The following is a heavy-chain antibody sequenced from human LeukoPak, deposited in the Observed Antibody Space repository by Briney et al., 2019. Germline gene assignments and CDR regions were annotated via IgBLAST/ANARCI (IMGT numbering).Heavy chain of an antibody. V-gene: IGHV3-11*01. CDR2: ISSDGSIV. CDR1: GFTFSGYY. J-gene: IGHJ4*02. D-gene: IGHD5/OR15-5a*01. Sequence: PGGSLRLSCAASGFTFSGYYMSWMRQVPGKGLEWISYISSDGSIVYYADSVKGRFTISRDNAKSLLYLQMDTVRAEDTAVYYCVRVPYWGQGSLVIVSS. CDR3: VRVPY.